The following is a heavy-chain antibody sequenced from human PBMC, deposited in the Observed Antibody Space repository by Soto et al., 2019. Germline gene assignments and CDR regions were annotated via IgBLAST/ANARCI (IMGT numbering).Heavy chain of an antibody. V-gene: IGHV3-33*06. D-gene: IGHD3-16*01. CDR3: AKEVWGLYTFVRPIDN. J-gene: IGHJ4*01. Sequence: QAHLVESGGRVVQPGRSLRLSCAASGFNFSKFGMHWVRQAPGKGLEWVAVIWYDGSQKYYADSVKGRFTISRDNSNNTLYLQMSSLRAEDTAVYYCAKEVWGLYTFVRPIDNWGHGTLVTVSS. CDR2: IWYDGSQK. CDR1: GFNFSKFG.